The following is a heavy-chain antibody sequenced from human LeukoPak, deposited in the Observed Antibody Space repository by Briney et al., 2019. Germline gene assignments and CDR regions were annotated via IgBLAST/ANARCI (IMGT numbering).Heavy chain of an antibody. CDR1: GGSMSTYC. V-gene: IGHV4-59*01. D-gene: IGHD1-26*01. J-gene: IGHJ4*02. CDR2: MYDSGST. CDR3: ARHGGSYTFDL. Sequence: SETLSLTCTVSGGSMSTYCWSWVRQPPGEGLELIGYMYDSGSTNYNPSLKSRVTISVDTSKNQFSLRLSSVTAADTAVYYCARHGGSYTFDLWGQGVLVTVSS.